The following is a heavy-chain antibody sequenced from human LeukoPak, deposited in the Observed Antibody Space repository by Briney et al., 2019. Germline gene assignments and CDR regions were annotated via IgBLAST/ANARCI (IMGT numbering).Heavy chain of an antibody. CDR3: ARGQTNRLLWVGELVSNINPFDY. V-gene: IGHV1-18*01. CDR1: GYTFTSYG. D-gene: IGHD3-10*01. CDR2: ISGYNGHT. J-gene: IGHJ4*02. Sequence: ASVKVSCKASGYTFTSYGISRVRQAPGQGLEWMGWISGYNGHTKYAQKVQGRVTMSTDTSTSTVYMELRSLISDDTGVYYCARGQTNRLLWVGELVSNINPFDYWGQGTLVTVSS.